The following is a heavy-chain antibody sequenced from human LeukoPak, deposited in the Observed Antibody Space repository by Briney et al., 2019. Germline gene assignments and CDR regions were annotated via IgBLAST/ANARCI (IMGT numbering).Heavy chain of an antibody. CDR1: GFTFSSYE. J-gene: IGHJ2*01. CDR3: ARAGYCSGTSCPPWYFDL. V-gene: IGHV3-48*03. Sequence: GGSLRLSCAASGFTFSSYEMSWVRQAPGKGLEWVSVKGRFTISRDNAKNSLYLQMNSLRADDTAVYYCARAGYCSGTSCPPWYFDLWGRGTLVTVSS. D-gene: IGHD2-2*01.